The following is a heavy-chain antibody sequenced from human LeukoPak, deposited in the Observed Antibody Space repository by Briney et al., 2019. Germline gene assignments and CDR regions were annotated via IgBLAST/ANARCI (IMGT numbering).Heavy chain of an antibody. J-gene: IGHJ3*02. CDR3: ARGNPGTANAFDI. CDR2: ISSSGGTI. D-gene: IGHD1-1*01. Sequence: PGGSLRLSCAASGFTFSSYEMTWVRQAPGKGLEWVSYISSSGGTIYYADSVKGRFTISRDNAKNSLYLQMNSLRAEDTAVYYCARGNPGTANAFDIWGQGTMVTVSS. CDR1: GFTFSSYE. V-gene: IGHV3-48*03.